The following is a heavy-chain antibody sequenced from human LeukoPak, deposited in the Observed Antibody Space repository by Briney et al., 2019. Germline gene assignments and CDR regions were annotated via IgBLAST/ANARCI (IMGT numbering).Heavy chain of an antibody. V-gene: IGHV3-15*01. Sequence: PGGSLRLSCAASGFSFSDAWMSWVRQAPGKGLEWVGRIKSKTDGGTTDYAAPVKGRFTISRDDSKNTLYLQMNSLKTEDTAVYYCTTVSCGGDCYAYNWFDPWGQGTLVTVSS. CDR3: TTVSCGGDCYAYNWFDP. CDR2: IKSKTDGGTT. J-gene: IGHJ5*02. D-gene: IGHD2-21*02. CDR1: GFSFSDAW.